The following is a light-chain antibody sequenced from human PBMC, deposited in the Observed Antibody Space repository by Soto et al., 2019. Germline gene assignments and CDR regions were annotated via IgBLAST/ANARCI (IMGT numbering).Light chain of an antibody. Sequence: QSALTQPPSVSGSPGQSVTISCTGTSSDVGTYNRVSWYQQPPGTAPKLIIYEVNNRPSGVPDRFFASKSGNTASLTISGLQAEDEADYYCSSFTSNNTLIFGGGTKLTVL. CDR1: SSDVGTYNR. V-gene: IGLV2-18*02. CDR3: SSFTSNNTLI. J-gene: IGLJ2*01. CDR2: EVN.